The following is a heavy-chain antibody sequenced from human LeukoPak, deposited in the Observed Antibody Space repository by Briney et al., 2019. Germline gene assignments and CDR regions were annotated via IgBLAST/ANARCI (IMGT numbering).Heavy chain of an antibody. CDR3: ARARTGHDAFDI. Sequence: GGYLRLSCAASGFTVSSNYMSWVRQAPGKGLEWVSVIYSGGSTYYADSVKGRFTISRDNSKNTLYLQMNSLRAEDTAVYYCARARTGHDAFDIWGQGTMVTVSS. CDR2: IYSGGST. V-gene: IGHV3-53*01. J-gene: IGHJ3*02. D-gene: IGHD3/OR15-3a*01. CDR1: GFTVSSNY.